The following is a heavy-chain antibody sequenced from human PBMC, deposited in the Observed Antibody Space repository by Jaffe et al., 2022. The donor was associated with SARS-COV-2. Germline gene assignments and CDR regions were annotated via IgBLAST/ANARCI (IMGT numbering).Heavy chain of an antibody. Sequence: QVQLVESGGGVVQPGRSLRLSCAASGFTFSSYAMHWVRQAPGKGLEWVAVISYDGSNKYYADSVKGRFTISRDNSKNTLYLQMNSLRAEDTAVYYCAREKRNGSYVITYAFDIWGQGTMVTVSS. D-gene: IGHD1-26*01. CDR3: AREKRNGSYVITYAFDI. V-gene: IGHV3-30*04. J-gene: IGHJ3*02. CDR1: GFTFSSYA. CDR2: ISYDGSNK.